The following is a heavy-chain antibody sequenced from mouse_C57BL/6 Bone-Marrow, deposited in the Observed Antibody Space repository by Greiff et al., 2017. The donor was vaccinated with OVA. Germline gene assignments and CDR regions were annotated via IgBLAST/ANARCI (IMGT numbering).Heavy chain of an antibody. Sequence: DVKLVESGGGLVKPGGSLKLSCAASGFTFSSYAMSWVRQTPEKRLEWVATISDGGSYTYYPDNVKGRFTISRDNAKNNLYLQMSHLKSEDTAMYYCARGGGLLLSWFAYWGQGTLVTVSA. D-gene: IGHD2-3*01. CDR3: ARGGGLLLSWFAY. V-gene: IGHV5-4*03. CDR2: ISDGGSYT. CDR1: GFTFSSYA. J-gene: IGHJ3*01.